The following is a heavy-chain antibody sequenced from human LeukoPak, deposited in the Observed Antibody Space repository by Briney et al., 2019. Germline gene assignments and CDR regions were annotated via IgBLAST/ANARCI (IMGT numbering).Heavy chain of an antibody. D-gene: IGHD3-3*01. CDR3: ARDLSFGVVIRPPGY. CDR2: ISSSGSTI. Sequence: GGSLRLSCEASGFTFSDYYMSWIRQAPGMGLEWVSYISSSGSTIYYADSVKGRFTISRDNAKNSLYLQMNSLRAEDTAVYYCARDLSFGVVIRPPGYWGQGTLVTVSS. J-gene: IGHJ4*02. V-gene: IGHV3-11*04. CDR1: GFTFSDYY.